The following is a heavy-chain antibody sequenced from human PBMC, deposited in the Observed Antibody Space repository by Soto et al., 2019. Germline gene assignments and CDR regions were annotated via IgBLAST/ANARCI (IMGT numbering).Heavy chain of an antibody. V-gene: IGHV5-51*01. CDR1: GYDFARTW. J-gene: IGHJ4*02. Sequence: GESLKISCKASGYDFARTWIGWVRQLPGKGLDWLGIIYPGDSETRYSPSFRGQVTFSVDMSISTAYLQWSSLKTSDIAIYYCARLVGAYDSYFDHWGQGTRVTVSS. D-gene: IGHD5-12*01. CDR2: IYPGDSET. CDR3: ARLVGAYDSYFDH.